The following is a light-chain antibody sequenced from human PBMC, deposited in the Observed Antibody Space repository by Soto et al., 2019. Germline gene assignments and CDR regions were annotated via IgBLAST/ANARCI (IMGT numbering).Light chain of an antibody. CDR2: EVN. Sequence: QSALTQPASVSGSPGQSITISCTGTSSDVGGYKYVSWYQQHPGKAPKVMIYEVNNRPSGVSNRFSGSKSGNTASLTISGLQAEDEADYYCSSYASSTTLVFGGGTKVTVL. J-gene: IGLJ2*01. CDR1: SSDVGGYKY. V-gene: IGLV2-14*01. CDR3: SSYASSTTLV.